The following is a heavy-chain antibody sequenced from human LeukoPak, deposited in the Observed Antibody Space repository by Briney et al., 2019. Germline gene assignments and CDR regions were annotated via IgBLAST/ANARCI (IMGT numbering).Heavy chain of an antibody. CDR1: GFTFSTYW. Sequence: GGSLRLSCAASGFTFSTYWMHWVRQAPGKGLEWVSAISGSGDSTYYGDSVKGRFTISRDNSKNTLYLQMNSLRAEDTAVYYCAKTRPLDSSSWSHGDYWGQGTLVTVSS. J-gene: IGHJ4*02. V-gene: IGHV3-23*01. CDR3: AKTRPLDSSSWSHGDY. D-gene: IGHD6-13*01. CDR2: ISGSGDST.